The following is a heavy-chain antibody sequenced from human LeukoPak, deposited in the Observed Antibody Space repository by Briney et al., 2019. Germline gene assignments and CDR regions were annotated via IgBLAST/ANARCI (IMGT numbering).Heavy chain of an antibody. Sequence: GASVKVSCKASGYTFTGYYMHWVRQAPGQGREWMGWINPNSGGTNYAQKFQGRVTMTRDTSISTAYMELSRLRSDDTAVYYCARDIRLGAEYFQHWGQGTLVTVSS. CDR1: GYTFTGYY. V-gene: IGHV1-2*02. CDR2: INPNSGGT. CDR3: ARDIRLGAEYFQH. J-gene: IGHJ1*01.